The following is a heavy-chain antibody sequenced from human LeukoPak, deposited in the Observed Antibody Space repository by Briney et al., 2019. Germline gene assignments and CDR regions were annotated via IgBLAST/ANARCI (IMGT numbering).Heavy chain of an antibody. CDR1: GNTLTGYN. J-gene: IGHJ4*02. V-gene: IGHV1-2*02. D-gene: IGHD7-27*01. CDR3: ARASWGYDFDY. Sequence: TLKHSCVASGNTLTGYNMHWVVEAPGQRLKWMGWINPNSGGTNYAQKFQGRVTMTRDTSISTAYMELSRLRSDDTAVYYCARASWGYDFDYWGLGALVTVSS. CDR2: INPNSGGT.